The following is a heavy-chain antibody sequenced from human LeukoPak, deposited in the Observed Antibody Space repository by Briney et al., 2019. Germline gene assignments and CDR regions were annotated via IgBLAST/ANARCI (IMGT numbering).Heavy chain of an antibody. D-gene: IGHD3-10*01. CDR1: GGTFGSYA. CDR3: ARSPRFSMVRGAFEMDV. V-gene: IGHV1-46*01. J-gene: IGHJ6*04. Sequence: ASVKVSCKASGGTFGSYAISWVRQAPGQGLEWMGIINPSGGSTSYAQKFQGRVTMTRDTSTSTVYMELSSLRSEDTAVYYCARSPRFSMVRGAFEMDVWGKGTTVTISS. CDR2: INPSGGST.